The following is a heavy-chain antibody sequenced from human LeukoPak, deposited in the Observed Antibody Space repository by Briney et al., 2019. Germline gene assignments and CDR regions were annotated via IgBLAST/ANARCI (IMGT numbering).Heavy chain of an antibody. CDR2: ISSSSSYI. J-gene: IGHJ4*02. V-gene: IGHV3-21*01. D-gene: IGHD6-19*01. CDR1: GFTFSTYG. Sequence: PGGSLRLSCAVSGFTFSTYGMHWVRQAPGKGLEWVSSISSSSSYIYYADSVKGRFTISRDNAKNSLYLQMNSLRAEDTAVYYCARDRGSGWTLDYWGQGTLVTVSS. CDR3: ARDRGSGWTLDY.